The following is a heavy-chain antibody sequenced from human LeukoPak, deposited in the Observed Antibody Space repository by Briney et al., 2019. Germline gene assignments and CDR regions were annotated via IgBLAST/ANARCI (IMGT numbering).Heavy chain of an antibody. CDR1: GGSISSGDYY. V-gene: IGHV4-30-4*01. CDR3: ARSPYYYDSSGYFFGY. D-gene: IGHD3-22*01. CDR2: IYYSGST. J-gene: IGHJ4*02. Sequence: SETLSLTCTVSGGSISSGDYYWSWIRQPPGKGLEWIGYIYYSGSTYYNPSLKSRVTISVDTSNNQFSLKLSSVTAADTAVYYRARSPYYYDSSGYFFGYWGQGTLVTVSS.